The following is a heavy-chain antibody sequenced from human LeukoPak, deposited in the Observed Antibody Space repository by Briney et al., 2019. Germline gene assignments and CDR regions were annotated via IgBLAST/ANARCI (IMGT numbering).Heavy chain of an antibody. D-gene: IGHD6-13*01. CDR1: GGTFSSYA. J-gene: IGHJ4*02. CDR3: ARSAIPGIAAAGLDY. Sequence: ASVKVSCKASGGTFSSYAISWVRQAPGQGLEWMGWISAYNGNINYAQKLQGRVTMTTDTSTSTAYMELRSLRSDDTAVYYCARSAIPGIAAAGLDYWGQGTLVTVSS. V-gene: IGHV1-18*01. CDR2: ISAYNGNI.